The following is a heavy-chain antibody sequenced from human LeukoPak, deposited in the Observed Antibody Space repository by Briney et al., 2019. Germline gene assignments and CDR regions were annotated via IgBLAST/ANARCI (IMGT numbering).Heavy chain of an antibody. CDR3: AREEYTVTTWGDAFDI. CDR2: INHSGST. CDR1: GGSFSGYY. V-gene: IGHV4-34*01. D-gene: IGHD4-17*01. Sequence: SETLSLTCAVYGGSFSGYYWSWIRQPPGKGLEWIGEINHSGSTNCNPSLKSRVTISVDTSKNQFSLKLSSVTAADTAVYYCAREEYTVTTWGDAFDIWGQGTMVTVSS. J-gene: IGHJ3*02.